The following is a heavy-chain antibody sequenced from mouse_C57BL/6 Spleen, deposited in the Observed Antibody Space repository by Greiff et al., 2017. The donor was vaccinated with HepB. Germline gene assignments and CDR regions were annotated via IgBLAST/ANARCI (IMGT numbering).Heavy chain of an antibody. Sequence: AQLQQPGAELVKPGASVKLSCKASGYTFTSYWMHWVKQRPGQGLEWIGMIHPNSGSTNYNEKFKSKATLTVDKSSSTAYMQLSSLTSEDSAVYYCARYPPGYGSSHWYFDVWGTGTTVTVSS. J-gene: IGHJ1*03. CDR2: IHPNSGST. D-gene: IGHD1-1*01. CDR3: ARYPPGYGSSHWYFDV. V-gene: IGHV1-64*01. CDR1: GYTFTSYW.